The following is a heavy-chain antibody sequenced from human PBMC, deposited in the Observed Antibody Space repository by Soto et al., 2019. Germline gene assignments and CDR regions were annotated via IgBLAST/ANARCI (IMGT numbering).Heavy chain of an antibody. D-gene: IGHD3-16*01. J-gene: IGHJ6*02. Sequence: SETRSLTCTVSGDSISSGNNYRSWIRQPPGKGLELIGYIFSSGTTYYNPSLKSRLTMSLDASQNQFSLKLNSLTDADTAVYFCARVPSPFDYYYAMDVWGQGTTVTVSS. CDR2: IFSSGTT. V-gene: IGHV4-30-4*01. CDR1: GDSISSGNNY. CDR3: ARVPSPFDYYYAMDV.